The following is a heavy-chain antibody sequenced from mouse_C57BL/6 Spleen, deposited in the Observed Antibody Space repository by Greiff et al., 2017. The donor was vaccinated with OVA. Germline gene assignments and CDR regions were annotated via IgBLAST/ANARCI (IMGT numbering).Heavy chain of an antibody. J-gene: IGHJ4*01. V-gene: IGHV2-5*01. D-gene: IGHD1-1*01. CDR2: IWRGGST. CDR3: AKKTGYYYGSSYYAMDY. CDR1: GFSLTSYG. Sequence: QVQLKQSGPGLVQPSQSLSITCTVSGFSLTSYGVHWVRQSPGKGLEWLGVIWRGGSTDYNAAFMSRLSITKDNSKSQVFFKMNSLQADDTAIYYCAKKTGYYYGSSYYAMDYWGQGTSVTVSS.